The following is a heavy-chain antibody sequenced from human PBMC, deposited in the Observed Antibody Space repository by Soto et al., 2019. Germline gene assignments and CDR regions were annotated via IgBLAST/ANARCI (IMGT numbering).Heavy chain of an antibody. CDR1: GFTFSTYN. J-gene: IGHJ4*02. V-gene: IGHV3-48*01. CDR3: VRQFAY. Sequence: GGSLRLSCAASGFTFSTYNMNWVRQAPGKGLEWVSFISGSSGTIYYADSVKGRFTISRDNAKNSLYLQMSSLRAEDTAVYYCVRQFAYWGQGTLVTVSS. CDR2: ISGSSGTI.